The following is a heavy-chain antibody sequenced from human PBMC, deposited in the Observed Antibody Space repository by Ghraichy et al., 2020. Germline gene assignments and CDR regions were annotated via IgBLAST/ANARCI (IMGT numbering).Heavy chain of an antibody. V-gene: IGHV3-23*01. J-gene: IGHJ4*02. CDR2: ISGSGGST. CDR1: GFTFSSYA. D-gene: IGHD2-8*01. Sequence: LSLTCAASGFTFSSYAMSWVRQAPGKGLEWVSAISGSGGSTYYADSVKGRFTISRDNSKNTLYLQMNSLRAEDTAVYYCAKALLYCTNGVCAPFDYWGQGTLVTVSS. CDR3: AKALLYCTNGVCAPFDY.